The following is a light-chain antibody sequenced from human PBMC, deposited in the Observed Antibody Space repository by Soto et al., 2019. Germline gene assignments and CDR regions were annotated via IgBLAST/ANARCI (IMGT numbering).Light chain of an antibody. Sequence: QSALAQPAPGSGTTWQSITISCPGGSRDIGYYNYVSSFQPHPGKAPKLRIYEVTSQPSRESIRFSCSKTGSTDSLPISGPQAESQADYDCSSVTSSNTLGFGAGTKVTVL. CDR2: EVT. V-gene: IGLV2-14*01. CDR3: SSVTSSNTLG. J-gene: IGLJ1*01. CDR1: SRDIGYYNY.